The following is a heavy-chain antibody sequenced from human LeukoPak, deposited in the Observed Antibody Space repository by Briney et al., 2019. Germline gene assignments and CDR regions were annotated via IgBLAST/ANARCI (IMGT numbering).Heavy chain of an antibody. CDR2: FDPEDGET. V-gene: IGHV1-24*01. Sequence: ASVKVSCKASGYTFTSYYMHWVRQAPGQGLERMGGFDPEDGETIYAQKFQGRVTMTEDTSTDTAYMELSSLRSEDTAVYYCATPLVVPAAKANYYYYGMDVWGQGTTVTVSS. CDR1: GYTFTSYY. CDR3: ATPLVVPAAKANYYYYGMDV. J-gene: IGHJ6*02. D-gene: IGHD2-2*01.